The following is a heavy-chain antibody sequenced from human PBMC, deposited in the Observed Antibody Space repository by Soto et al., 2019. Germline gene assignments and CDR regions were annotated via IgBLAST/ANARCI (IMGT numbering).Heavy chain of an antibody. CDR3: ARDPGYSSGGNFDY. Sequence: PXXTLSLPCSVSGGSITSHYCRWFLQPPGKGLKWIGYIYYSGSTNYNPSLKSRVTISVDTSKNQFSLKLSSVTAADTAVYYCARDPGYSSGGNFDYWGQGTLVTVSS. V-gene: IGHV4-59*11. CDR2: IYYSGST. J-gene: IGHJ4*02. D-gene: IGHD6-19*01. CDR1: GGSITSHY.